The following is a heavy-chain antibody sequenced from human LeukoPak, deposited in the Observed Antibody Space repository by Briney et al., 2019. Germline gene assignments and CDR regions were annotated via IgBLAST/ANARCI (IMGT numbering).Heavy chain of an antibody. V-gene: IGHV3-21*01. CDR2: ITSSSSDI. D-gene: IGHD3-3*01. J-gene: IGHJ6*02. Sequence: GGSLRLSCAASGFTFSSYSMTWVRQAPGKGLQWVSLITSSSSDIYYAESVKSRFTISRDNAKNSLYLQMNSLRAEDTAVYYCARVRSGSHHGMDVWGQGTTVTVSS. CDR3: ARVRSGSHHGMDV. CDR1: GFTFSSYS.